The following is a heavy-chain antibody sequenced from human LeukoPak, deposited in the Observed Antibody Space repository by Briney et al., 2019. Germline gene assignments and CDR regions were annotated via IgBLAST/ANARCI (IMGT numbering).Heavy chain of an antibody. CDR1: GGSISSYY. V-gene: IGHV4-59*01. D-gene: IGHD1-26*01. J-gene: IGHJ3*02. CDR2: IYYSGST. CDR3: ARESLDAFDI. Sequence: SETLSLTCTVSGGSISSYYWSWIRQPPGKGLEWIGYIYYSGSTNYNPSLKSRVTIPVGTSKNQFSLKLSSVTAADTAVYYCARESLDAFDIWGQGTMVTVSS.